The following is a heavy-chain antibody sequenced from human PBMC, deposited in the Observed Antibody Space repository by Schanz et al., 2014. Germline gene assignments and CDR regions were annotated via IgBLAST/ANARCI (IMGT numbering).Heavy chain of an antibody. J-gene: IGHJ4*02. CDR1: GYTLTAYY. Sequence: QVQLVQSGAEVKKPGASVKVSCKASGYTLTAYYMHWVRQAPGQGLEWMGWINPDSGGTNYAQKFQGRVTMTRDSSTTTVYMEMSSLRFGDTAVYYCATKKGHWGQGTLVTVSS. CDR2: INPDSGGT. V-gene: IGHV1-2*02. CDR3: ATKKGH.